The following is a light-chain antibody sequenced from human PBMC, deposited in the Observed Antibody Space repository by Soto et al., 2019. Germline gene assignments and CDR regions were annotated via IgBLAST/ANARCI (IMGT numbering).Light chain of an antibody. CDR3: SSYTSSSTDV. Sequence: LTQPASVSGSPGQSITISCTGTSSDVGGYNYVSWYQQHPGKAPKLMIYDVTNRPSGVSNRFSGAKSGNTASLIIAGLQAEDEADYYCSSYTSSSTDVFGTGTKVTVL. CDR1: SSDVGGYNY. CDR2: DVT. V-gene: IGLV2-14*01. J-gene: IGLJ1*01.